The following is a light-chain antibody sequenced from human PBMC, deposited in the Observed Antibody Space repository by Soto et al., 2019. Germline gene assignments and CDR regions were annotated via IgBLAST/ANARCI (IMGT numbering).Light chain of an antibody. CDR3: QQYGSSPQT. J-gene: IGKJ1*01. CDR1: QSVSSSY. CDR2: VAS. V-gene: IGKV3-20*01. Sequence: EIVLTQSPGTLSLSPGERATLSCRASQSVSSSYLAWYQQKVGQAPRLLIYVASSRATVIPDRFSGSGSGTDFTLTISRLEAEDFAVYYCQQYGSSPQTFGQGTKVEIK.